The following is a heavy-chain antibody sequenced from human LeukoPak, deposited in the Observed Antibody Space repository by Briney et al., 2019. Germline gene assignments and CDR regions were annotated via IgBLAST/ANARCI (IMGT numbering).Heavy chain of an antibody. J-gene: IGHJ4*02. CDR3: ARRSNVGAIPFDY. V-gene: IGHV1-46*01. Sequence: ASVKLSCKASGYTCTSYYNHWTRNGQPQGLEWMGIINPSGGSTSYAQKFQGRVTMTRDMSTSTVYMELSSLRSEDTAVYYCARRSNVGAIPFDYWGQGTLVTVSS. D-gene: IGHD1-26*01. CDR1: GYTCTSYY. CDR2: INPSGGST.